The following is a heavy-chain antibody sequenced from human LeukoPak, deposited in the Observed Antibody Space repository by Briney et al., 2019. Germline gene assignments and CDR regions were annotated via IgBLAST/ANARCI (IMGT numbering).Heavy chain of an antibody. CDR2: IYPGDSDT. D-gene: IGHD3-16*02. CDR1: GSTFTTYW. CDR3: TRLKAGSRYRSPRDY. J-gene: IGHJ4*02. Sequence: GESLKISCKTSGSTFTTYWIGWVRQMPGKGLEWMGIIYPGDSDTIYSPSLEGQVTISVDKSISTAYLQWNTLKASDTAMYFCTRLKAGSRYRSPRDYWGQGTLVTVSS. V-gene: IGHV5-51*01.